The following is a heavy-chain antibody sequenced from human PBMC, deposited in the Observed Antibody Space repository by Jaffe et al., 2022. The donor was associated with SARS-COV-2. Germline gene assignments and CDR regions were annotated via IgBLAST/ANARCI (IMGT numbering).Heavy chain of an antibody. Sequence: QVQLVESGGGVVQPGRSLRLSCAASGFTFSSYGMHWVRQAPGKGLEWVAVISYDGSNKYYADSVKGRFTISRDNSKNTLYLQMNSLRAEDTAVYYCAKDRVRDYYYGMDVWGQGTTVTVSS. J-gene: IGHJ6*02. CDR1: GFTFSSYG. CDR2: ISYDGSNK. CDR3: AKDRVRDYYYGMDV. V-gene: IGHV3-30*18.